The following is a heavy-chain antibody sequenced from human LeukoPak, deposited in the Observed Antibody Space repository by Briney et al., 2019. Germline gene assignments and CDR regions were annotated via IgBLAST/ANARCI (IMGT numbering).Heavy chain of an antibody. Sequence: SETLSLTCTVSGGSISTSSYYWGWIRQPPGKGLECIGSIYSSGSTYYNPSLKSRVIILIDTSKNHFSLTLSSVTAADTVVYYCARSDGYGLVGIWGQGTMVTVSS. CDR1: GGSISTSSYY. CDR2: IYSSGST. D-gene: IGHD3-10*01. J-gene: IGHJ3*02. V-gene: IGHV4-39*07. CDR3: ARSDGYGLVGI.